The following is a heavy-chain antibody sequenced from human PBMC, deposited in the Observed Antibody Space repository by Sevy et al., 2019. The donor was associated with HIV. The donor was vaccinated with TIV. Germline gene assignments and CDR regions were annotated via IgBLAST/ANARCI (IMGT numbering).Heavy chain of an antibody. Sequence: GGSLRLSCTVSGFPFKNAWMHWVRQAPGRGLEWVGRIKSKMDDRAAGYSAPVKGRFSISRDDSKNTVYLQMNSLKIEDTAVYYCSTPRLGGSWATFDIWGQGTMVTVSS. CDR3: STPRLGGSWATFDI. V-gene: IGHV3-15*07. CDR2: IKSKMDDRAA. D-gene: IGHD1-26*01. CDR1: GFPFKNAW. J-gene: IGHJ3*02.